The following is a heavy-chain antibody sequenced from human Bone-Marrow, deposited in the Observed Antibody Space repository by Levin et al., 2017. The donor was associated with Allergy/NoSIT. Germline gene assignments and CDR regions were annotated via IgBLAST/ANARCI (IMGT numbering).Heavy chain of an antibody. CDR2: FSHIAGHT. D-gene: IGHD4-11*01. CDR3: AKTRYSNTGNYYYYMDV. Sequence: GGSLRLSCAASGFPFSITGMSWVRQAPGKGLEWVSTFSHIAGHTYYADSVKGRFTISRDNSKNELYLQASSLKAEDTAVYYCAKTRYSNTGNYYYYMDVWGKGTTVIVSS. J-gene: IGHJ6*03. CDR1: GFPFSITG. V-gene: IGHV3-23*01.